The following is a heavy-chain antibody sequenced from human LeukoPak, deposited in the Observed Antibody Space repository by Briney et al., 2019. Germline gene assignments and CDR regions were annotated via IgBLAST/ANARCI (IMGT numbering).Heavy chain of an antibody. CDR3: ARERVGATRNWFDP. V-gene: IGHV3-74*01. D-gene: IGHD1-26*01. CDR2: INSDGSST. J-gene: IGHJ5*02. CDR1: GFTFSSYA. Sequence: GGSLRLSCAASGFTFSSYAMSWVRQAPGKGLVWVSRINSDGSSTSYADSVKGRFTISRDNAKNTLYLQMNSLRAEDTAVYYCARERVGATRNWFDPWGQGTLVTVSS.